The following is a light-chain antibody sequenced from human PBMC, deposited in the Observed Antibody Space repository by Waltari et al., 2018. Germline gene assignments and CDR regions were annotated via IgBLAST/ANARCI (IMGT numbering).Light chain of an antibody. CDR1: RSDVGGYNY. CDR3: SSYAGSSNLV. V-gene: IGLV2-8*01. J-gene: IGLJ2*01. CDR2: EVS. Sequence: QSALTPPPSASGSPGQSVTISCTGTRSDVGGYNYVSWYQQHPGKAPKLMIYEVSKRPSGVPDRFSGSKSGNTASLTVSGLQAEDEAGYYCSSYAGSSNLVFGGGTKLTVL.